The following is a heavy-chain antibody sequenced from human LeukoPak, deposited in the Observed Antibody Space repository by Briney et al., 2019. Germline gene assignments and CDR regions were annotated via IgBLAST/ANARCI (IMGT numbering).Heavy chain of an antibody. V-gene: IGHV4-61*02. J-gene: IGHJ4*02. CDR1: GGSISSGSYY. D-gene: IGHD2-15*01. CDR2: IYTSGST. CDR3: ARDGDHTDIAFDC. Sequence: PSETLSLTCTVSGGSISSGSYYWSWIRQPAGKGLEWIGRIYTSGSTNYNPSLKSRVTISVDTSKNQFSLKVNSVTAADTAVYYCARDGDHTDIAFDCWGQGTLVTVSS.